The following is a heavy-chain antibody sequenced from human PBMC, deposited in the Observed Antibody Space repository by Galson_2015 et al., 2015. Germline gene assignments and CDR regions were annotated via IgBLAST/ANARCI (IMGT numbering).Heavy chain of an antibody. D-gene: IGHD1-7*01. CDR1: GFIFSNYG. V-gene: IGHV3-48*02. CDR3: ARLTGTTPGDFDY. Sequence: SLRLSCAVSGFIFSNYGMNWVRQAPGKGPEWVAYISRSSGTIYYADSVKGRFTISRDNAKSSLFLHMTSLRDEDTAVYYCARLTGTTPGDFDYWGQGPLVTVSS. CDR2: ISRSSGTI. J-gene: IGHJ4*02.